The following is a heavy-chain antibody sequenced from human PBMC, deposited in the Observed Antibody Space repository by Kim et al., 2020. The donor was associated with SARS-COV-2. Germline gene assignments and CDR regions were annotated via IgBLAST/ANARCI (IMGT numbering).Heavy chain of an antibody. CDR1: GGSISSYY. V-gene: IGHV4-59*01. CDR3: ARAAAGRKGAFDI. CDR2: IYYSGST. D-gene: IGHD6-13*01. Sequence: SETLSLTCTVSGGSISSYYWSWIRQPPGKGLEWIGYIYYSGSTNYNPSLKSRVTISVDTSKNQFSLKLSSVTAADTAVYYCARAAAGRKGAFDIWGQGTMVTVSS. J-gene: IGHJ3*02.